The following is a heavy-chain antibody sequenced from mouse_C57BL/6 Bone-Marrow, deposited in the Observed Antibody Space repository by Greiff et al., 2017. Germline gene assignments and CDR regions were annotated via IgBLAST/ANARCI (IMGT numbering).Heavy chain of an antibody. D-gene: IGHD2-3*01. V-gene: IGHV1-19*01. CDR1: GYTFTDYY. J-gene: IGHJ2*01. Sequence: VQLQQSGPVLVKPGASVKMSCKASGYTFTDYYMNWVKQSHGKSLEWIGVINPYNGGTSYNQKFKGKATLTVDKSSSTAYMELNSLTSADSAVYYCSRMDGYFPDYWGQGTTLTVSS. CDR3: SRMDGYFPDY. CDR2: INPYNGGT.